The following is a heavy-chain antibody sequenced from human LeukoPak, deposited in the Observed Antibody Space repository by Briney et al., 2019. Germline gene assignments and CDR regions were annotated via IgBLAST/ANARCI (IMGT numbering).Heavy chain of an antibody. CDR3: ARDGPLSYYYYYYMDV. Sequence: GGSLRLSCAASGFTFSNYNMNWVRQAPGKGLEWFSAISGSGDNTYYADSVKGRFTISRDNAKNSLYLQMNSLRAEDTAVYYCARDGPLSYYYYYYMDVWGKGTTVTISS. D-gene: IGHD1-14*01. V-gene: IGHV3-21*01. J-gene: IGHJ6*03. CDR2: ISGSGDNT. CDR1: GFTFSNYN.